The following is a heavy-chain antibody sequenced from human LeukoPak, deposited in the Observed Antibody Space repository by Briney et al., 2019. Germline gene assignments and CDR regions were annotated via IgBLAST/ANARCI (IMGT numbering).Heavy chain of an antibody. CDR2: INPSGGST. V-gene: IGHV1-46*01. Sequence: ASMKVSCKASGYTFTDFGISWVRQAPGQGLEWMGIINPSGGSTSYAQKFQGRVTMTRDTSTSTVYMELSSLRSEDTAVYYCARSSSGWYGIFDYWGQGTLVTVSS. D-gene: IGHD6-19*01. CDR3: ARSSSGWYGIFDY. CDR1: GYTFTDFG. J-gene: IGHJ4*02.